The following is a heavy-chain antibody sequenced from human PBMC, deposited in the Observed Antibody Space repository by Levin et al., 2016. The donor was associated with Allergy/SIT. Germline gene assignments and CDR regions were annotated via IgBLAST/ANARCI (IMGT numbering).Heavy chain of an antibody. J-gene: IGHJ4*02. CDR2: INHSGST. CDR3: ARGGRRWLQRDFDY. V-gene: IGHV4-34*01. D-gene: IGHD5-24*01. Sequence: WIRQPPGKGLEWIGEINHSGSTNYNPSLKSRVTISVDTSKNQFSLKLSSVTAADTAVYYCARGGRRWLQRDFDYWGQGTLVTVSS.